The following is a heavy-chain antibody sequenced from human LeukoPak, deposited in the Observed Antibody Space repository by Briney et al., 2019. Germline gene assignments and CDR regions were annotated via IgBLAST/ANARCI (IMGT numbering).Heavy chain of an antibody. CDR1: GYSLTSYW. Sequence: GESLKISCKGSGYSLTSYWIGWVRQMPGKGLEWMGVIYPGDSDTRYSPSFQGQVTMSADKSIHTAYLQWSSLKASDTAMYYCARRQGCSSTSCPPDSWGQGTLVSVSS. D-gene: IGHD2-2*01. CDR2: IYPGDSDT. J-gene: IGHJ4*02. V-gene: IGHV5-51*01. CDR3: ARRQGCSSTSCPPDS.